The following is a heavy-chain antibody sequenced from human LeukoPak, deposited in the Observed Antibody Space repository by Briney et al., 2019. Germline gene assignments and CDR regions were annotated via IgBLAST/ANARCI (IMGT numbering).Heavy chain of an antibody. CDR1: GFTFRDYD. CDR2: ISSSDRTI. Sequence: GGSLRLSCAASGFTFRDYDMTWIRQAPGKGLEWVSYISSSDRTIYNAESVKGRFTISRDNAKNSLYLQMNSLRAEDTAVYYCARPGGGSSMILTPPRYWGQGTLVTVSS. J-gene: IGHJ4*02. CDR3: ARPGGGSSMILTPPRY. D-gene: IGHD3-22*01. V-gene: IGHV3-11*01.